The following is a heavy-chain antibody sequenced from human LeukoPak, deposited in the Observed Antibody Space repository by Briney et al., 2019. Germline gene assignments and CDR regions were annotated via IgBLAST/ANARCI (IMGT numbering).Heavy chain of an antibody. J-gene: IGHJ3*02. CDR2: INHSGST. V-gene: IGHV4-34*01. CDR3: ARRRSKNIVVVPAASRLAAFDI. D-gene: IGHD2-2*01. CDR1: GGSFSGYY. Sequence: SETLSLTCAVYGGSFSGYYWSWLRQPPGKGLEWIGEINHSGSTNYNPSLKSRVTISVDTSKNQFSLKLSSVTAADTAVYYCARRRSKNIVVVPAASRLAAFDIWGQETMVTVSS.